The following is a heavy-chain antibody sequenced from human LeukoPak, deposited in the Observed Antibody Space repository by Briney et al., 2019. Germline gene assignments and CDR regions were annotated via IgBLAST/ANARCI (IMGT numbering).Heavy chain of an antibody. J-gene: IGHJ4*02. CDR2: INHSGST. CDR1: GGSFSGYH. V-gene: IGHV4-34*01. D-gene: IGHD5-12*01. Sequence: SETLSLTCAVYGGSFSGYHWSWIRQPPGKGLEWIGEINHSGSTNYNPSLKSRVTISVDTSKNQFSLKLSSVTAADTAVYYCAIGYPRGRGFDYWGQGTLVTVSS. CDR3: AIGYPRGRGFDY.